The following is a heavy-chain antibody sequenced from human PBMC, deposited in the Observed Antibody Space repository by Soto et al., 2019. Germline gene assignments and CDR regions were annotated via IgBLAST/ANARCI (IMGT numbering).Heavy chain of an antibody. D-gene: IGHD2-2*01. CDR3: ARVPYCSSTSCYAFDI. J-gene: IGHJ3*02. CDR2: INPSGGST. V-gene: IGHV1-46*03. Sequence: ASVKVSCKASGYTFTSYYMHWVRQAPGQGLEWMGIINPSGGSTSYAQKFQGRVTMTRDTSTSTVYMELSSLRSEDTAVYYCARVPYCSSTSCYAFDIWGQGTMVTVSS. CDR1: GYTFTSYY.